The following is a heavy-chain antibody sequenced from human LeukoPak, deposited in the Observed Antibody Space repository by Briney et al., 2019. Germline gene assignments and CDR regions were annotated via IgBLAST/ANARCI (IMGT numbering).Heavy chain of an antibody. Sequence: GGSLRLSCAASGFTFSNYAMNWVRQAPGKGLEWVANMNQDGSEIYYLDSVKGRFTISRDNAKNSLYLQMNGLKAEDTAVYHCVGSPGWVFDLWGRGTLVTVSS. CDR1: GFTFSNYA. CDR3: VGSPGWVFDL. CDR2: MNQDGSEI. V-gene: IGHV3-7*01. D-gene: IGHD6-19*01. J-gene: IGHJ2*01.